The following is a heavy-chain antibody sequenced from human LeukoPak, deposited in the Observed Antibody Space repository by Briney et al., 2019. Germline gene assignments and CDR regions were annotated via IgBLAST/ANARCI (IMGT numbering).Heavy chain of an antibody. CDR3: ARGDDILTGYYIPPPSHWYFDL. J-gene: IGHJ2*01. V-gene: IGHV4-39*07. CDR2: IYYSGST. CDR1: GGSISSSSYY. Sequence: SETLSLTCTVSGGSISSSSYYWGWIRQPPGKGLEWIGSIYYSGSTYYNPSLKSRVTISVDTSKNQFSLKLSSVTAADTAVYYCARGDDILTGYYIPPPSHWYFDLWGRGTLVTVSS. D-gene: IGHD3-9*01.